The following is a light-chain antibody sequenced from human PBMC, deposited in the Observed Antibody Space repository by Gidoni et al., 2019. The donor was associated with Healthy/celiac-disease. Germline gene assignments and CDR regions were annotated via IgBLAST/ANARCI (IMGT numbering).Light chain of an antibody. CDR3: QQRSNWPPYT. J-gene: IGKJ2*01. CDR1: QSVSGY. Sequence: EIVLTQSPATLSLSPGERATLSCRASQSVSGYLAWYQQKPGQAPRLLIYDASNRATGIPDFTLTISSLEPEDFAVYYCQQRSNWPPYTFGQGTKLEIK. V-gene: IGKV3-11*01. CDR2: DAS.